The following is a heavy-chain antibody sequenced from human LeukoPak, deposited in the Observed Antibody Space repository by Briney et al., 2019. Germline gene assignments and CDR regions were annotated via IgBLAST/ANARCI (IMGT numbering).Heavy chain of an antibody. CDR1: GFTFSSYA. J-gene: IGHJ4*02. CDR3: ARASSGYYYGDY. V-gene: IGHV3-30-3*01. Sequence: PGGSLRLSCAASGFTFSSYAMHWVRQAPGKGLEWVAVISYDGSNKYYADYVKGRFTISRDNYKNTLYLQMNSLRAEDTAVYYCARASSGYYYGDYWGQGTLVTVSS. CDR2: ISYDGSNK. D-gene: IGHD3-22*01.